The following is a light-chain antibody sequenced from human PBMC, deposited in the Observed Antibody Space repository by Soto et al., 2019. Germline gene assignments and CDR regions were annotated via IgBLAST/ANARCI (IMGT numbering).Light chain of an antibody. V-gene: IGKV3-20*01. CDR2: GAS. J-gene: IGKJ1*01. CDR1: QSVSNNY. Sequence: EIVLSQSPGTLSLSPGERATLCCRASQSVSNNYLAWYQQKPGQAPRLLIYGASNRATGIPDRFSGSGSGTDFTLTISRLEPEDFAVHYCQQYGSSPTFGQGTKVDI. CDR3: QQYGSSPT.